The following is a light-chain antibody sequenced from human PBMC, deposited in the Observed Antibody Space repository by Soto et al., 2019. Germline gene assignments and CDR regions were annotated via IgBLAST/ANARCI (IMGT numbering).Light chain of an antibody. J-gene: IGKJ3*01. CDR1: QSVSNSY. V-gene: IGKV3-20*01. CDR2: GAS. Sequence: EIVLTQSPGTLSLSPGERATLSCRASQSVSNSYLAWYQQKPGQAPRLLIYGASSRATDIPDRFSGSGSGTDFTLTISRLEPEDFAVYYCQKYGSSPPSFTFGPGTKVDIK. CDR3: QKYGSSPPSFT.